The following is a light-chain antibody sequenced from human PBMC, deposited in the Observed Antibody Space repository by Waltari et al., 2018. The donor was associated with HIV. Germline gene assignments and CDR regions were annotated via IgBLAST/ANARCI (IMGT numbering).Light chain of an antibody. CDR1: QSVSSH. Sequence: PGERATLSCRASQSVSSHLAWYQQKPGQAPRLLIYAASSRATGIPARFSGSGSGTDFTLTISSLEPGDFGVYYCQQRSNWPITFGQGTRLEIK. CDR2: AAS. CDR3: QQRSNWPIT. J-gene: IGKJ5*01. V-gene: IGKV3-11*01.